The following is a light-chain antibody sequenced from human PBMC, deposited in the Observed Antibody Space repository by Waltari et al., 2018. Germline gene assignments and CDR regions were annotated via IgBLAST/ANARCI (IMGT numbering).Light chain of an antibody. V-gene: IGKV3-11*01. CDR2: DAS. CDR3: QHRVSWPLT. J-gene: IGKJ4*01. CDR1: QSFDNL. Sequence: EILLTQSPATLSLSPGERATLSCRASQSFDNLLGWYQQKPGQAPRLVIHDASNRAPGFPARFSGSGSGTDFTLTISSLEPEDFAVYYCQHRVSWPLTFGGGTKVEL.